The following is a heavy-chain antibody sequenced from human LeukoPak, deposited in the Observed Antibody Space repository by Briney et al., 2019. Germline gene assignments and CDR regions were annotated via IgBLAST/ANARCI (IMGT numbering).Heavy chain of an antibody. J-gene: IGHJ3*02. CDR3: ARGLYAHRPRPGRAFDI. V-gene: IGHV4-30-2*01. Sequence: PSETLSLTCTVSGGSISSGGYYWSWIRQPPGKGLEWIGYIYHSGSTYYNPSLKSRVTISVDTSKNQFSLKLNSVTAADTAVYYCARGLYAHRPRPGRAFDIWGQGTMVTVSS. CDR2: IYHSGST. D-gene: IGHD2-8*01. CDR1: GGSISSGGYY.